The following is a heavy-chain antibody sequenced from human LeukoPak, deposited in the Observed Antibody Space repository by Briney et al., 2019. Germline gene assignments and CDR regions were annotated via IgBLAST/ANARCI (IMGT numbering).Heavy chain of an antibody. Sequence: PGGSLRLSCAASGFTCSSYSMNWVRQAPGKGLEWVSSISSSSYIYYADSVKGRFTISRHNAKNSLYLQMNSPRAEDTAVYYCASDPFPYSSSWYESENYYMDVWGKGTTVTVSS. CDR2: ISSSSYI. CDR1: GFTCSSYS. CDR3: ASDPFPYSSSWYESENYYMDV. V-gene: IGHV3-21*01. J-gene: IGHJ6*03. D-gene: IGHD6-13*01.